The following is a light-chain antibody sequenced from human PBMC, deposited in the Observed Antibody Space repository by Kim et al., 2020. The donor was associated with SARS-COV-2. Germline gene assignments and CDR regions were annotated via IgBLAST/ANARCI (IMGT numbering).Light chain of an antibody. CDR2: YKSDSDK. CDR1: SGINVDTYT. Sequence: QPVLTQPSSLSASPGASASLTCTLRSGINVDTYTIYWYQQKPGSPPQYLLRYKSDSDKQQGSGVPSRFSGSKDASANAGILLISGLQSEDEADYYCMIWHSSTWVFGGGTQLTVL. J-gene: IGLJ3*02. CDR3: MIWHSSTWV. V-gene: IGLV5-45*03.